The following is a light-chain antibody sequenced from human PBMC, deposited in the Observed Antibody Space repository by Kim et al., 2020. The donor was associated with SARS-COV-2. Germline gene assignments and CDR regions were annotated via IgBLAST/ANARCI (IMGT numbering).Light chain of an antibody. CDR1: SLRTYY. J-gene: IGLJ2*01. CDR3: NSRDSSGNPYVV. CDR2: GKN. V-gene: IGLV3-19*01. Sequence: GQPVRITCQGDSLRTYYASWYQQKPGQAPVLVIYGKNNRPSGIPDRFSGSSSGNTASLTITGAQAEDEADYYCNSRDSSGNPYVVFGGGTQLTVL.